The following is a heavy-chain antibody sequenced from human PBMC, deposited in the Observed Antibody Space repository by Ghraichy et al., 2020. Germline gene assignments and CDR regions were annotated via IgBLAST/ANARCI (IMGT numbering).Heavy chain of an antibody. CDR2: IKSDGSST. J-gene: IGHJ4*02. V-gene: IGHV3-74*01. CDR1: GFTFSSYW. D-gene: IGHD5-24*01. CDR3: ARGEMATVY. Sequence: GGSLRLSCAASGFTFSSYWMHWVRQAPGKGLVWVSRIKSDGSSTGYADSVKGRFTISRDTAKNTLYLQRNSLRAEDTAVYYCARGEMATVYWGQGTLVTVSS.